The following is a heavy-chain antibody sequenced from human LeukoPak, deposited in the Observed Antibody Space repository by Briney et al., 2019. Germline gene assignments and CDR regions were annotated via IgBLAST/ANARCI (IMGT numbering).Heavy chain of an antibody. CDR3: ARRYSGSYYDFDY. J-gene: IGHJ4*02. Sequence: PGGSLRLSCAASGFTFSSYWMRWVRQAPGRGLVWVSRINSDGSSTSYADSVKGRFTISRDNAKSTLYLQMNSLRAEDTAVYYCARRYSGSYYDFDYWGQGTLVTVSS. CDR1: GFTFSSYW. CDR2: INSDGSST. V-gene: IGHV3-74*01. D-gene: IGHD1-26*01.